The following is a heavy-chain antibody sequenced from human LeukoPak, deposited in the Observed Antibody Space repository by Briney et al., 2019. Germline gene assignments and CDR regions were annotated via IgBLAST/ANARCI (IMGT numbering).Heavy chain of an antibody. CDR3: ARGGIAVGFDY. CDR2: IYYSGST. D-gene: IGHD6-19*01. V-gene: IGHV4-59*01. Sequence: PSETLSLTCTVSGGSISSYYWSWIRQPPGKGLEWIGYIYYSGSTNYNPSLKSRVTISVDTSKNQFSLELSSVTAADTAVYYCARGGIAVGFDYWGQGTLVTVSS. CDR1: GGSISSYY. J-gene: IGHJ4*02.